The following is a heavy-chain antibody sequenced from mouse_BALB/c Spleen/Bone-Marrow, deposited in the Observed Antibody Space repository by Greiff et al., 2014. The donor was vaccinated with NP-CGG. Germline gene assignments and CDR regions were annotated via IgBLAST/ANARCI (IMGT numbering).Heavy chain of an antibody. CDR3: ALLLRYYAMDY. V-gene: IGHV14-3*02. CDR2: NDPANGNT. CDR1: GFNIKDAY. D-gene: IGHD1-1*01. J-gene: IGHJ4*01. Sequence: DVQLQESGAELVKPGASVKLSCTASGFNIKDAYMHWVKQRPEQGLEWIGRNDPANGNTKYDPKFQGKATITADTSSNTAYLQLSSLTSEDTAVYYCALLLRYYAMDYWGQGTSVTVSS.